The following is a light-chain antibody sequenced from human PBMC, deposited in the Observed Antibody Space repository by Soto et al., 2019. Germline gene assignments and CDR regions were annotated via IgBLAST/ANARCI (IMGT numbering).Light chain of an antibody. V-gene: IGLV2-8*01. Sequence: QFALTQPPSASGSPGQSVTISCTGTSSDIGGYNYVSWYQQHPGKAPKLMIYEVSKRPSGVPDRFSGSKSGNTASLTVSGLQAEDEADYYCSSYAGSNNYVLGSGTKLTVL. CDR3: SSYAGSNNYV. CDR1: SSDIGGYNY. CDR2: EVS. J-gene: IGLJ1*01.